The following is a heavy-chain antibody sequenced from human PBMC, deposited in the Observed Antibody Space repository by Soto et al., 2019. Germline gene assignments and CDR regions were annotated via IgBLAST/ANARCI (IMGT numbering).Heavy chain of an antibody. V-gene: IGHV1-69*13. CDR3: AREGPLYYDSIGGDSEPYGY. J-gene: IGHJ4*02. Sequence: ASVKVSCKASGGTFSSYAISWVRQAPGQGLEWMGGIIPIFGTANYAQKFQGRVTITADESTSTAYMELSSLRSEDTAVYYCAREGPLYYDSIGGDSEPYGYWGQGTLVTVSS. D-gene: IGHD3-22*01. CDR2: IIPIFGTA. CDR1: GGTFSSYA.